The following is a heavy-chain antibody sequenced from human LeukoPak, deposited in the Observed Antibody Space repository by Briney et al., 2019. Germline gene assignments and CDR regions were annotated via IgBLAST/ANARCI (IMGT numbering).Heavy chain of an antibody. CDR1: GFTFSNYW. V-gene: IGHV3-7*01. CDR2: IKPDGSGK. D-gene: IGHD3-10*01. Sequence: QSGGSLRLSCAASGFTFSNYWMTWIRQSPGKGLEWVAIIKPDGSGKYHVDSVKGRFTISRDNAKNSLYLQMSSLRAEDTAVYYCARGGHRQKEFWGQGTLVTVSS. J-gene: IGHJ4*02. CDR3: ARGGHRQKEF.